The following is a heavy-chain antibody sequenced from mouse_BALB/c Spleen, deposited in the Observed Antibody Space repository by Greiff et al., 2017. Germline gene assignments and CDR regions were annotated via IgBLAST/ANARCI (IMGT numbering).Heavy chain of an antibody. Sequence: EVQLVESGGGLVQPGGSLRLSCATSGYTFTDYYMSWVRQHPGKALEWLGFIRNKANGYTTEYSASVKGRFTISRDNSQTILYLQMNTLSAEASATYYCAIDRGVGYCAMDYWGQGTSVTVSS. V-gene: IGHV7-3*02. CDR2: IRNKANGYTT. J-gene: IGHJ4*01. CDR1: GYTFTDYY. CDR3: AIDRGVGYCAMDY.